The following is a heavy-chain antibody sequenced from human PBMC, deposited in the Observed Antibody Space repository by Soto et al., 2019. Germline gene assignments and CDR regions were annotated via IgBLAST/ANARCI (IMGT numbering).Heavy chain of an antibody. CDR2: TFYRSKWYN. Sequence: SQTLSLTCAISGDSVSSNTAAWDWIRQSPSRGLEWLGRTFYRSKWYNDYAFSEKGRITINSDTSKNQVSLHLSSVTPDDTAVYYCARVSSGSNYGKPDYDYYAIGVWGQGTTVTVSS. J-gene: IGHJ6*02. CDR1: GDSVSSNTAA. V-gene: IGHV6-1*01. CDR3: ARVSSGSNYGKPDYDYYAIGV. D-gene: IGHD1-26*01.